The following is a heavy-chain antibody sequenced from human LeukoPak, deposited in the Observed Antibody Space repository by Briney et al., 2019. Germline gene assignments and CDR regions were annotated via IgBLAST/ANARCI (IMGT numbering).Heavy chain of an antibody. Sequence: GGSLTLSHSASGFAHRSYVMHWVGQAPGKGLEWVAFVRFDGSNEYYADSVKGRFSISRDNSKNTLYLRMNSLRVEDTATYSCARKSYSGYHLGGPKYWGLGTLVTVSS. CDR2: VRFDGSNE. V-gene: IGHV3-30*02. CDR1: GFAHRSYV. D-gene: IGHD5-12*01. CDR3: ARKSYSGYHLGGPKY. J-gene: IGHJ4*01.